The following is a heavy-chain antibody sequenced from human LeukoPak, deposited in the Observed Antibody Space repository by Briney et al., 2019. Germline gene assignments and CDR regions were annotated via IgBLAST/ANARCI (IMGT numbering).Heavy chain of an antibody. CDR1: GFTFGDYA. J-gene: IGHJ5*02. V-gene: IGHV3-49*04. CDR3: TLERTDENWFDP. Sequence: GGSLRLSCTASGFTFGDYAMSWVRQAPGKGLEWVGFIRSKAYGGTTEYAASVKGRFTISRDDSKSIAYLQMNSLKTEDTAVYYCTLERTDENWFDPWGQGTLVTVSS. CDR2: IRSKAYGGTT.